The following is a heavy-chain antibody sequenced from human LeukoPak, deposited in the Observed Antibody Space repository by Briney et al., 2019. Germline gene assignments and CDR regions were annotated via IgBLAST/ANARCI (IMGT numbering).Heavy chain of an antibody. D-gene: IGHD6-13*01. Sequence: SETLSLTCTVSGGSISSSSYYWGWIRQPPGKGLEWIGSIYYSGSTYYNPSLKSRVTISVDTSKNQFSLKLSSVTAADTAVYYCARSTLSRSKYSSSREKFDYWGQGTLVTVSS. J-gene: IGHJ4*02. CDR1: GGSISSSSYY. CDR3: ARSTLSRSKYSSSREKFDY. V-gene: IGHV4-39*01. CDR2: IYYSGST.